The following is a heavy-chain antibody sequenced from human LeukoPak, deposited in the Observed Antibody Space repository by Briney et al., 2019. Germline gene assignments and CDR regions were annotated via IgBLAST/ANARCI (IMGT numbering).Heavy chain of an antibody. CDR3: AILELGDAFDI. V-gene: IGHV1-69*06. CDR1: GGTFSSYA. D-gene: IGHD7-27*01. CDR2: IIPIFGTA. J-gene: IGHJ3*02. Sequence: ASVKVSCKASGGTFSSYAISWVRQAPGQGLEWMGGIIPIFGTANYAQKFQGRVTITADKSTSTAYMELSSLRSEDTAVYYCAILELGDAFDIWGQGTMVTVSS.